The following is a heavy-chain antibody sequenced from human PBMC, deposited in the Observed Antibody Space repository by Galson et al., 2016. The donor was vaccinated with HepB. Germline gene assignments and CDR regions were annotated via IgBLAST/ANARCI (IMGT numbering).Heavy chain of an antibody. CDR1: GDSVSSGSSS. Sequence: CAISGDSVSSGSSSWDWIRQSPLRRLEWLGRTYYTAKWNNDYASSVKSRIAINPDTTKNQFFLQLNPVTPEDTAVYYCARRGPAIGALDYWGQGTRATVSS. J-gene: IGHJ4*02. V-gene: IGHV6-1*01. CDR2: TYYTAKWNN. CDR3: ARRGPAIGALDY. D-gene: IGHD3-10*01.